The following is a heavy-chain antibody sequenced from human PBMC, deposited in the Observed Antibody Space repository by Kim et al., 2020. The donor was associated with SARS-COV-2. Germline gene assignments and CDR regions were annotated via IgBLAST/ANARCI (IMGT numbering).Heavy chain of an antibody. J-gene: IGHJ6*02. V-gene: IGHV1-3*01. CDR1: GYTLATYA. D-gene: IGHD6-19*01. CDR3: VRRGLGYGMDV. CDR2: INAGNGDT. Sequence: ASVKVSCKPSGYTLATYAIHWVRQAPGQRLEFMGWINAGNGDTGSSQKFQGRVTLSRDSSARTVYMELSSLGSEDTAVYYCVRRGLGYGMDVWGQGTTVT.